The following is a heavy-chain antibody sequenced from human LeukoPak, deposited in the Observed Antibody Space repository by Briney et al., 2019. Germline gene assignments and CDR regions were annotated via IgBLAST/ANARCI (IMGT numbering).Heavy chain of an antibody. V-gene: IGHV4-39*02. CDR3: ARERVAVVVSPTTPTGIDY. J-gene: IGHJ4*02. Sequence: SETLSLTCTVSGGSISSSSYYWGWIRQPPGKGLEWIGSIYYSGNTYYNASLKSRVTISVDTSKNQFSLKLTSVTAADTAVYYCARERVAVVVSPTTPTGIDYWGQGTLVTVSS. CDR2: IYYSGNT. CDR1: GGSISSSSYY. D-gene: IGHD2-2*01.